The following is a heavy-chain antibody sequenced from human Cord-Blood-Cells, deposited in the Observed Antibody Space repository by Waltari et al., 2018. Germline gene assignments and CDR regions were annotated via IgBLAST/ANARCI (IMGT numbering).Heavy chain of an antibody. CDR1: GSTSSSYW. V-gene: IGHV3-74*01. CDR2: INSDGSST. J-gene: IGHJ4*02. CDR3: AGYFDY. Sequence: EVQLVESGGGLVQPGGSRGLSRAASGSTSSSYWMHWVRHVPGKGLVWVSRINSDGSSTSYADSVKGRFTISRDNAKNTLYLQMNSLRAEDTAVYYCAGYFDYWGQGTLVTVSS.